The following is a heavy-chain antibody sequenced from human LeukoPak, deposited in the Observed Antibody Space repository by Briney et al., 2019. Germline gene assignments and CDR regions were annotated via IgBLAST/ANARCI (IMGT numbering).Heavy chain of an antibody. CDR2: ISYDGRNQ. D-gene: IGHD6-19*01. J-gene: IGHJ1*01. CDR1: GFTFSAYA. V-gene: IGHV3-30-3*02. Sequence: GGSLRLSCAASGFTFSAYAMHWVRQAPGKGLERVAVISYDGRNQLYADAVKGRFTISRDNSKNTLSLQMNSLRPEDTAVYYCEKEIAVSVNAPPEDFQHWGQGTLVTVSS. CDR3: EKEIAVSVNAPPEDFQH.